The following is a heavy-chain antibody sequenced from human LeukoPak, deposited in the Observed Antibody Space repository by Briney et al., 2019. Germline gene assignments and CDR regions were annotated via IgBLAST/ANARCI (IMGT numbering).Heavy chain of an antibody. V-gene: IGHV3-74*01. Sequence: PGGSLRLSCAASGFTFSSYWMHWVRQAPGKGLVWVSRINSDGSSTSYADSVKGRFTISRDIAKNTLYLQMNSLRAEDTAVYYCARDRIARDWFDPWGQGTLVTVSS. CDR2: INSDGSST. D-gene: IGHD6-13*01. CDR1: GFTFSSYW. J-gene: IGHJ5*02. CDR3: ARDRIARDWFDP.